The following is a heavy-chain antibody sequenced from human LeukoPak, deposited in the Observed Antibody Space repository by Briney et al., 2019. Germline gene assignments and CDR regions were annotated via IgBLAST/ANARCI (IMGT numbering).Heavy chain of an antibody. Sequence: SETLSLTRTVSGDSSSSYYWSWIRQPPGKGLEWIGYVYYSGSTNYNPSLKSRVTMSVDTSKNQFSLKLSSVTAADTAVYYCARHPSVNWFDPWGQGTLVTVSS. V-gene: IGHV4-59*08. D-gene: IGHD3-10*01. J-gene: IGHJ5*02. CDR2: VYYSGST. CDR3: ARHPSVNWFDP. CDR1: GDSSSSYY.